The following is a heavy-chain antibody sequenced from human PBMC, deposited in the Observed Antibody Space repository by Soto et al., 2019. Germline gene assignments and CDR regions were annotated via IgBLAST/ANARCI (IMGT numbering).Heavy chain of an antibody. CDR2: INSDGSST. CDR3: ARGIRGYYGSDY. Sequence: EVQLVESGGGLVEPGGSLRLSCAASGFTFSSYWMHWVRQAPGKGLVWVSRINSDGSSTFYADSVKGRFTISRDNAKNVLYLQINSLRGEETAVYYCARGIRGYYGSDYWGQGTLVTVSS. CDR1: GFTFSSYW. J-gene: IGHJ4*02. V-gene: IGHV3-74*01. D-gene: IGHD3-3*01.